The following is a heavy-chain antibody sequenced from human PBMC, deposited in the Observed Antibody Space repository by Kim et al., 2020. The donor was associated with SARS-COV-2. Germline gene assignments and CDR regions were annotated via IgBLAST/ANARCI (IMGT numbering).Heavy chain of an antibody. CDR3: ARAYYDFDS. Sequence: RSTNYAESGKSRLTICRDKCKNSLFLQRTSLMAEDTAVYYCARAYYDFDSWGQGTLVTLSS. CDR2: RST. J-gene: IGHJ4*02. V-gene: IGHV3-74*01. D-gene: IGHD3-3*01.